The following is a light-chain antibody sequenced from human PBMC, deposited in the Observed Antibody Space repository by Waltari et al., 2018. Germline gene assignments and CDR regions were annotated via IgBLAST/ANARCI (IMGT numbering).Light chain of an antibody. CDR1: SCAVGGYNY. J-gene: IGLJ3*02. CDR2: DVS. Sequence: QSALTQPRPVSGSPGQSVTISRTGTSCAVGGYNYFSWYQQHPGKAPKLMIYDVSKRPSGVPDRFSGSKSGITASLTISWLQAEDEADYYCCSYAGSYTWVFGGGTKLTVL. CDR3: CSYAGSYTWV. V-gene: IGLV2-11*01.